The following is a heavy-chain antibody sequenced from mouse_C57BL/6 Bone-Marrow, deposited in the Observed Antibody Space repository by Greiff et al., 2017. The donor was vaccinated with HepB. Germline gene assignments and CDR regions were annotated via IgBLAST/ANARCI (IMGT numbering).Heavy chain of an antibody. Sequence: EVKLEESGGGLVQPGGSMKLSCVASGFTFSNYWMNWVRQSPEKGLEWVAQIRLKSDNYATHYAESVKGRFTISRDDSKSSVYLQMNNLRAEDTGIYYCTARTDFDYWGQGTTLTVSS. CDR3: TARTDFDY. J-gene: IGHJ2*01. V-gene: IGHV6-3*01. CDR1: GFTFSNYW. CDR2: IRLKSDNYAT.